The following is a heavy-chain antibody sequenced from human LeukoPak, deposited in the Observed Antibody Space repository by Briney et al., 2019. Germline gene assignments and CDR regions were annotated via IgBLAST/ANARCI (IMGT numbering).Heavy chain of an antibody. CDR3: ARGYCSRGSCPLDC. V-gene: IGHV3-23*01. J-gene: IGHJ4*02. Sequence: GGSLRLSCAASGFTLSSYAMSWVRQGPGKGLEWVSAISVSGNTYHADSVKGRFTISRDNSKNTLYLQMGSLRAEDMAVYYRARGYCSRGSCPLDCWGQGTLVTVSS. CDR2: ISVSGNT. D-gene: IGHD2-15*01. CDR1: GFTLSSYA.